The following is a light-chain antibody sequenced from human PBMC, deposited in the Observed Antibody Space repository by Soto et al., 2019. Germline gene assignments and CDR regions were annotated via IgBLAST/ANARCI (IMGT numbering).Light chain of an antibody. Sequence: AIRMTQSPSSLSASTGDRVTITCRASQGIRSYLAWYQQKPGKAPKLLIYAASTLQSGVPSRFSGSGSGTDFTLTISCLQSEDFEPYYCQQYYSYPQTFGQGTKVDIK. J-gene: IGKJ1*01. CDR2: AAS. CDR1: QGIRSY. V-gene: IGKV1-8*01. CDR3: QQYYSYPQT.